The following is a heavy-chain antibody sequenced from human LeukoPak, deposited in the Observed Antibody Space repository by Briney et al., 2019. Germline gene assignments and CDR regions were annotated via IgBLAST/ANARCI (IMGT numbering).Heavy chain of an antibody. Sequence: ASVKVSCKASGYTFIEYYLHWVRQTPGQAFEYMGIVNPAGGSTSYHHNFQGRVTMTREAPTTTIYMELRNLTSDDTAVYYCARGQLGPTSAPFDSWGQGTLVTVSS. D-gene: IGHD6-13*01. J-gene: IGHJ4*02. CDR1: GYTFIEYY. V-gene: IGHV1-46*01. CDR2: VNPAGGST. CDR3: ARGQLGPTSAPFDS.